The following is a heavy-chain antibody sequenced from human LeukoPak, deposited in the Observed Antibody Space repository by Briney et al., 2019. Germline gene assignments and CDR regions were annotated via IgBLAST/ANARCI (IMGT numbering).Heavy chain of an antibody. CDR1: GVSINTYY. Sequence: SETLSLTCTVSGVSINTYYWSWIRQPPGKGLEWIGYIYYSGNTNYNPSLKSRVTISVDTSKNQFSLILTSVTAADTAVYYCARAGIAAAGNRWFDPWGQGTLVTVSS. V-gene: IGHV4-59*01. CDR3: ARAGIAAAGNRWFDP. J-gene: IGHJ5*02. D-gene: IGHD6-13*01. CDR2: IYYSGNT.